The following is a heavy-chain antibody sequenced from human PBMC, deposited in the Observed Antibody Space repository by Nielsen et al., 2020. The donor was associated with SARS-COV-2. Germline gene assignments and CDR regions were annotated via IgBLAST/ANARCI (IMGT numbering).Heavy chain of an antibody. D-gene: IGHD1-1*01. V-gene: IGHV3-13*04. J-gene: IGHJ6*02. CDR3: VREIREVEFTSHYYYGLDV. Sequence: GESLKISCSASGFTFGTYDMHWVRQTPGDGLQWVSAIGTVAGTYYADSVKGRFTISRDDAKNTLYLQMNNVRAGDTAVYYCVREIREVEFTSHYYYGLDVWGQGTTVTVSS. CDR1: GFTFGTYD. CDR2: IGTVAGT.